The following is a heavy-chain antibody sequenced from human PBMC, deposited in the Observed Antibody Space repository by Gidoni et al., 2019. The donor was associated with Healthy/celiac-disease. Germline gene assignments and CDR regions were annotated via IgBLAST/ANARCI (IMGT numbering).Heavy chain of an antibody. D-gene: IGHD6-13*01. CDR1: GFTFSSYG. Sequence: QVQLVESGGGVVQPGRSLRLSCAASGFTFSSYGMHWVRQAPGKGLAWVAVIWYDGSNNYYEDSVKGRFTISRDNSKNTLYLQMNSLRAEDKAVYYCARDTGIAAAGALYYFDYWGQGTLVTVSS. CDR3: ARDTGIAAAGALYYFDY. V-gene: IGHV3-33*01. J-gene: IGHJ4*02. CDR2: IWYDGSNN.